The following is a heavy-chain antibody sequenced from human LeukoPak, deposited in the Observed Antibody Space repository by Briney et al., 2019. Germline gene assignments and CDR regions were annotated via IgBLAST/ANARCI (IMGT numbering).Heavy chain of an antibody. J-gene: IGHJ4*02. CDR3: AKSHSSGWYEVGTAIDY. CDR1: GFTFDDYA. CDR2: ISWNSGSI. Sequence: PGRSLRLSCAASGFTFDDYAMHWVRQAPGEGLEWVSGISWNSGSIGYADSVKGRFTISRDNAKNSLYLQMNSLRAEDMALYYYAKSHSSGWYEVGTAIDYWGQGTLVTVSS. V-gene: IGHV3-9*03. D-gene: IGHD6-19*01.